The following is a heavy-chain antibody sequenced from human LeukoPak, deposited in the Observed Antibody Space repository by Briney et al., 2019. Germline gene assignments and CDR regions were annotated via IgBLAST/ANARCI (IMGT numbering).Heavy chain of an antibody. V-gene: IGHV3-23*01. Sequence: GESLRLACAASAISISSYAMSWVRQAPGKGLEWVSGISISGGSTSYADSVKGRFTISRDNPRNTLYMETNSLRAEDTALYYCAIMHSYYDGRGYWVQWGQGTLVTVSS. CDR2: ISISGGST. CDR3: AIMHSYYDGRGYWVQ. CDR1: AISISSYA. D-gene: IGHD3-22*01. J-gene: IGHJ4*02.